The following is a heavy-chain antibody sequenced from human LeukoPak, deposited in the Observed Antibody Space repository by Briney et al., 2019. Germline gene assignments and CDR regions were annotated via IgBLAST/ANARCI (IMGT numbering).Heavy chain of an antibody. CDR1: GYTFTSYD. D-gene: IGHD6-13*01. J-gene: IGHJ3*02. CDR3: ARRQQLVSDDAFDI. Sequence: GASVKVSCKASGYTFTSYDINWVRQATGRGLEWMGWMNPNSGNTGYAQKFQGRVTMTRNTSISTAYMELSSLRSEDTAVYYCARRQQLVSDDAFDIWGQGTMVTVSS. V-gene: IGHV1-8*01. CDR2: MNPNSGNT.